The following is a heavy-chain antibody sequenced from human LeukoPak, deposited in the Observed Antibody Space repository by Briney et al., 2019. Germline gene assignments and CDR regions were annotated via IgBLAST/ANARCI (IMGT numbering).Heavy chain of an antibody. CDR1: GYSISNNNW. J-gene: IGHJ4*02. V-gene: IGHV4-28*03. CDR3: ARETSLAGFASGLGFNY. CDR2: TYGSGYT. Sequence: SETLSLTCGVSGYSISNNNWWSWIRQPPGKGLEWIGYTYGSGYTNYNPSLKSRVTMSIDTSKNHFSLKLTSVTAAGTATYYCARETSLAGFASGLGFNYWGQGILVTVSS. D-gene: IGHD6-19*01.